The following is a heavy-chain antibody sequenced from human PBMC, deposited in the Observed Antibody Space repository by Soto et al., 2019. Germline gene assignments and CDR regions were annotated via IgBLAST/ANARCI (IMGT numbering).Heavy chain of an antibody. Sequence: EVQLLESGGGLVQPGGSLRLSCAASGFTFSSYAMSWVRQAPGKGLEWVSAISGSGGSTYYADSVKGRFTISSDNSKNTLYLQMNSLRAEDTDVYYCAKEVGVVVPAAMIDYYYGMDVWGQGTTVTVSS. J-gene: IGHJ6*02. D-gene: IGHD2-2*01. CDR1: GFTFSSYA. CDR2: ISGSGGST. V-gene: IGHV3-23*01. CDR3: AKEVGVVVPAAMIDYYYGMDV.